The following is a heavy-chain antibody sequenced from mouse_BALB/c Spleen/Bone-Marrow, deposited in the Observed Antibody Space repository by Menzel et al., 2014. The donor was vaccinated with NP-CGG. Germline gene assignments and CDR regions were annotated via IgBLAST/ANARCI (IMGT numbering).Heavy chain of an antibody. D-gene: IGHD2-1*01. V-gene: IGHV4-1*02. CDR1: GFDFSRYW. J-gene: IGHJ2*01. Sequence: EVQRVQSGGGLVQPGGSLKLSCAASGFDFSRYWMSWVRQAPGKGLEWIGEINPDSSTINYTPSLKDKFIISRDNAKNTLYLQMSKVRSEDTALYYCARQGYYGKGDYWGQGTTLTVSS. CDR2: INPDSSTI. CDR3: ARQGYYGKGDY.